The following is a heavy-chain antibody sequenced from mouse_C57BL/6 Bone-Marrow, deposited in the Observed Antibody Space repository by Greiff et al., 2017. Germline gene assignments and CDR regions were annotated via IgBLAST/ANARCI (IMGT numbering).Heavy chain of an antibody. Sequence: EVQRVESGAELVKPGASVKLSCTASGFNIKDYYMHWVKQRPEQGLEWIGRIGPEDGETKYAPKFQGKATITVDTSSNTAYLQLSSLTSEDTAVYYSARDVLLFDYWGQGTTLTVSA. CDR3: ARDVLLFDY. CDR1: GFNIKDYY. CDR2: IGPEDGET. V-gene: IGHV14-2*01. D-gene: IGHD1-1*01. J-gene: IGHJ2*01.